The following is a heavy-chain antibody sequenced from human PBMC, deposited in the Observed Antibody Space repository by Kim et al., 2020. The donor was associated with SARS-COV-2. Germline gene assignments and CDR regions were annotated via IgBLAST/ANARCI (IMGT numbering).Heavy chain of an antibody. D-gene: IGHD5-12*01. J-gene: IGHJ6*02. CDR2: IYYSGST. CDR3: ARGAGMATMYYYYGMDV. CDR1: GGSISSYY. Sequence: SETLSLTCTVSGGSISSYYWSWIRQPPGKGLEWIGYIYYSGSTNYNPSLKSRVTISVDTSKNQFSLKLSSVTAADTAVYYCARGAGMATMYYYYGMDVWGQGTTVTVSS. V-gene: IGHV4-59*13.